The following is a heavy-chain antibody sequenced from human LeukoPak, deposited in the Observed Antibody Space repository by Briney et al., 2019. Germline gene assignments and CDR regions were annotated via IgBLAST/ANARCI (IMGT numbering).Heavy chain of an antibody. J-gene: IGHJ4*02. CDR3: ARVVTRVAVAVLGY. D-gene: IGHD6-19*01. V-gene: IGHV1-18*04. CDR1: GYTFTSYG. Sequence: ASVKVSCTASGYTFTSYGISWVRQAPGQGLEWMGWISAYNGNTNYAQKLQGRVTMTTDTSTSTAYMELRSLRSDDTAVYYCARVVTRVAVAVLGYWGQGTLVTVSS. CDR2: ISAYNGNT.